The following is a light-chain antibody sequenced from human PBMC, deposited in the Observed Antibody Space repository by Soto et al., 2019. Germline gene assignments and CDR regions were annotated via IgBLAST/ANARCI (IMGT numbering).Light chain of an antibody. CDR2: GSS. J-gene: IGKJ4*01. CDR1: ENVGTN. CDR3: QHYNYRGLS. V-gene: IGKV3D-15*01. Sequence: IVLTQSPATLSVSPGERVTLSCRASENVGTNLAWYQQRPGQPPRLLIYGSSTRTTVISCNLSGSGSRTEFTPTISSLQSEDSAFYSCQHYNYRGLSFGGGTRVDIK.